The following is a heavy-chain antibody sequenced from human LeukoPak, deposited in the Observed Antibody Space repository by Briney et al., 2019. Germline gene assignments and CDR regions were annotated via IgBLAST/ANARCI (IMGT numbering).Heavy chain of an antibody. J-gene: IGHJ4*02. CDR2: FDRGSLDT. CDR3: ARRGYESSGPKYYFDH. CDR1: GFTLSDYP. V-gene: IGHV3-23*01. D-gene: IGHD3-22*01. Sequence: GWSLRLSCAASGFTLSDYPMTWVRQAPGKGLQWVSLFDRGSLDTYYADSVRGRFTVSRDNDKNTLYLQMNSLRAEDTAVYYCARRGYESSGPKYYFDHWGQGILVTVSS.